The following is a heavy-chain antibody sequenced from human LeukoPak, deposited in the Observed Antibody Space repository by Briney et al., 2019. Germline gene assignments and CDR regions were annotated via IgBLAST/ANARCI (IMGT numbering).Heavy chain of an antibody. Sequence: PSETLSLTCTVSGGSISSSSYYWGWIRQPPGKGLEWIGSIYYSGSTYYNPSLKSRVTISVDTSKNQFSLKLSSVTAADTAVYYCARGRALVDWGRGTLVTVSS. D-gene: IGHD3-16*01. J-gene: IGHJ2*01. CDR1: GGSISSSSYY. CDR2: IYYSGST. CDR3: ARGRALVD. V-gene: IGHV4-39*07.